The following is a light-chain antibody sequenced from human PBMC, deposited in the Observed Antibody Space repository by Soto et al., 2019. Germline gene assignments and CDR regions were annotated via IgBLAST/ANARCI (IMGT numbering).Light chain of an antibody. CDR2: LGS. CDR1: QSLLHSNGYNY. J-gene: IGKJ5*01. V-gene: IGKV2-28*01. Sequence: DIVMTQSPLSLPVTPGEPASISCRSSQSLLHSNGYNYFDWYLQKPGQSPQLLIYLGSNRASGVPDRFSGSGSGTDFTLRISRVEAEDVGVYYCMQARQTPLTFGQGTRLEIK. CDR3: MQARQTPLT.